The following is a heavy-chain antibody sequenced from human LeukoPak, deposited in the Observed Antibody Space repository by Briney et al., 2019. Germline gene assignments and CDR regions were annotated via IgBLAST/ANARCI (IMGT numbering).Heavy chain of an antibody. J-gene: IGHJ4*02. Sequence: SETPSLTCTVSGGSISNYYWSWIRQPAGKGLEWIGRIYTSGSTNYNPSLKSRVTMSVDTSKNQFSLKLSSVTAADTAVYYCAREVRTYYYDSTPRVLYYFDYWGQGTLVTVSS. CDR1: GGSISNYY. CDR3: AREVRTYYYDSTPRVLYYFDY. V-gene: IGHV4-4*07. D-gene: IGHD3-22*01. CDR2: IYTSGST.